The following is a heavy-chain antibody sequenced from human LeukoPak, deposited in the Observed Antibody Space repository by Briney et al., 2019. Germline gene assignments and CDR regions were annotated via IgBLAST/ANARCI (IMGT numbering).Heavy chain of an antibody. CDR2: IRYDGSNK. Sequence: PGGSLRLSCAASGFTFSSYGMHWVRQAPGKGLEWVAFIRYDGSNKYYADSVKGRFTISRDNSKNTLYLQMNSLRAEDTAVYYCAKVRYCSSTSCYHRYYYYMDVWGKGTTVTISS. CDR1: GFTFSSYG. V-gene: IGHV3-30*02. D-gene: IGHD2-2*01. CDR3: AKVRYCSSTSCYHRYYYYMDV. J-gene: IGHJ6*03.